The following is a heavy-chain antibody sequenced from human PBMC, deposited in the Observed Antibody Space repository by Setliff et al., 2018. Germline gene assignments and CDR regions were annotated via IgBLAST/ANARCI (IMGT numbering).Heavy chain of an antibody. Sequence: GESLKISCKGSGYSFTNYWIGWVRQMPGKGLEWMGIIYPGDSDTRYSPSFQGQVTISADKSISTAYLQWSSLKASDTAMCYCARQTIFGSDAFDIWGQGTMVTVSS. CDR1: GYSFTNYW. CDR2: IYPGDSDT. V-gene: IGHV5-51*01. CDR3: ARQTIFGSDAFDI. D-gene: IGHD3-3*01. J-gene: IGHJ3*02.